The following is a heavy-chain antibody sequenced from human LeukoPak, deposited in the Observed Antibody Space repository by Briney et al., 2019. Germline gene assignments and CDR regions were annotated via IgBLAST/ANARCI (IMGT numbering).Heavy chain of an antibody. CDR1: GGSISSGGYS. Sequence: SQTLSLTCAVSGGSISSGGYSWSWIRQPPGKGLEWIGYIYYSGSAYYNPSLKSRVTISVDTSKNQFSLKLSSVTAADTAVYYCAREGAGLYDIWGQGTLVTVSS. CDR3: AREGAGLYDI. V-gene: IGHV4-31*11. CDR2: IYYSGSA. J-gene: IGHJ4*02. D-gene: IGHD3-9*01.